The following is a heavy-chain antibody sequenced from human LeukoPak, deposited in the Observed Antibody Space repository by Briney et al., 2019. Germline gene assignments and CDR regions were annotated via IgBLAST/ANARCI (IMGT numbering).Heavy chain of an antibody. V-gene: IGHV3-30*02. CDR3: ARSLGYCSGGSCYRGFDP. D-gene: IGHD2-15*01. CDR1: GFTFSSYG. Sequence: GGSLRLSCAASGFTFSSYGMHWVRQAPGKGLEWVAFIRYDGSNKYYADSVKGRFTISRDNSKNTLYLQMNSLRAEDTAVYYCARSLGYCSGGSCYRGFDPWGQGTLVTVSS. CDR2: IRYDGSNK. J-gene: IGHJ5*02.